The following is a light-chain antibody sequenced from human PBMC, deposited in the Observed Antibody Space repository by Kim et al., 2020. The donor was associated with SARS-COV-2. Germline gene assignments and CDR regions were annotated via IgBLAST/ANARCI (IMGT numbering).Light chain of an antibody. J-gene: IGKJ2*01. CDR2: GAS. CDR3: QQSYNTPYT. Sequence: GDSVTINCRASQSIATYLNWYRHRPGKAPELLIFGASTLQRGVPSRFSGSGSGTDFTLTITGLQPEDFAVYYCQQSYNTPYTFG. V-gene: IGKV1-39*01. CDR1: QSIATY.